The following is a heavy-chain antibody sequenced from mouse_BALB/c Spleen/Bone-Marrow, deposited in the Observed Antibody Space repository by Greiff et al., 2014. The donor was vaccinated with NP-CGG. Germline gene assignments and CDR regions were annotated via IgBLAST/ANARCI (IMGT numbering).Heavy chain of an antibody. V-gene: IGHV1S135*01. Sequence: EVQLQESGPELMKPGASVKISCKASGYSFSSYYMHWVKQSHGKSLEWIGYIDPFNGGTSYNQKFKGKATLTVDKSSSTAYMHLSSQTYEGTAVYYGAGEGIYYCGSGYFDVWGAGTTVTVSS. CDR1: GYSFSSYY. CDR3: AGEGIYYCGSGYFDV. CDR2: IDPFNGGT. J-gene: IGHJ1*01. D-gene: IGHD1-1*01.